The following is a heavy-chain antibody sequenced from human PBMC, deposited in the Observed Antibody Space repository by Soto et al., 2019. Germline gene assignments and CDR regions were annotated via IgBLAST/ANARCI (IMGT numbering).Heavy chain of an antibody. Sequence: SVKVSCKASGGTFSSYAISWVRQAPGQGLEWMGGIIPIFGTANYAQKFQGRVTITADESTSTAYMELSSLRSEDTAVYYCARGPTYYYDSSGYYMSYWGQGTLVTVSS. CDR1: GGTFSSYA. D-gene: IGHD3-22*01. CDR3: ARGPTYYYDSSGYYMSY. CDR2: IIPIFGTA. J-gene: IGHJ4*02. V-gene: IGHV1-69*13.